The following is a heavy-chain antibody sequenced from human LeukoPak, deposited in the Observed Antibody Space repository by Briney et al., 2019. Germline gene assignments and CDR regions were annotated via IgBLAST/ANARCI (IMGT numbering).Heavy chain of an antibody. CDR1: GFTFSSYE. CDR2: ISSSGSTI. J-gene: IGHJ4*02. V-gene: IGHV3-48*03. CDR3: ASGARPIDY. D-gene: IGHD6-6*01. Sequence: GGSLRLSCAASGFTFSSYEMNWVRQAPGKGLEWVSYISSSGSTIYYVDSVKGRFTISRDNAKNSMYLQMNSLRAEDTAVYYCASGARPIDYWGQGTLVTVSS.